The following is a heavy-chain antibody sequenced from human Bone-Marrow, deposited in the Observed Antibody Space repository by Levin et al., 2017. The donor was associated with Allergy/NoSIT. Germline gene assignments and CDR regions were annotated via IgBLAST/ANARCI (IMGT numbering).Heavy chain of an antibody. CDR2: ISSSSSTI. J-gene: IGHJ3*02. D-gene: IGHD2-15*01. Sequence: GGSLRLSCAASGFTFSSYSMNWVRQAPGKGLEWVSYISSSSSTIYYADSVKGRFTISRDNAKNSLYLQMNSLRAEDTAVYYCAGAWCCSGGSCYSLSPDAFDIWGQGTMVTVSS. V-gene: IGHV3-48*04. CDR1: GFTFSSYS. CDR3: AGAWCCSGGSCYSLSPDAFDI.